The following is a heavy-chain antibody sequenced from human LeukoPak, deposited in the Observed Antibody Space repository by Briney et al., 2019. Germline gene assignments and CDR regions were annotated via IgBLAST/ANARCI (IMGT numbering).Heavy chain of an antibody. CDR3: ARGKPAGKSFDY. CDR1: GGSLSGYY. D-gene: IGHD2-2*01. J-gene: IGHJ4*02. Sequence: SETLSLTCAVYGGSLSGYYWSWIRQPPGKGLEWIGEINRSGSTNHNTSLKSRVTISVDTSKNQFSLKLSSVTAADTAVYYCARGKPAGKSFDYWGQGTLVTVSS. V-gene: IGHV4-34*01. CDR2: INRSGST.